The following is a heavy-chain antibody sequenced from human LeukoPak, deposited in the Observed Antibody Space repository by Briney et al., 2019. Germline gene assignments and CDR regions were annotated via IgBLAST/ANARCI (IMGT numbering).Heavy chain of an antibody. V-gene: IGHV4-61*02. CDR3: ARALGGYPANFDY. CDR1: GGSISSGSYY. J-gene: IGHJ4*02. D-gene: IGHD1-26*01. CDR2: IYTSGST. Sequence: SQTLSLTCTVSGGSISSGSYYWSWIRQPAGKGLEWIGRIYTSGSTNYNPSLKSRVTISVDTSKNQFSLKLSSVTAADTAVYYCARALGGYPANFDYWGQGTLVTVSS.